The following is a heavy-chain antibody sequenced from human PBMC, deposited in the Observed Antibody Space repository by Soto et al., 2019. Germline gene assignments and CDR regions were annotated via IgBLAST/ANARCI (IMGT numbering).Heavy chain of an antibody. V-gene: IGHV1-69*06. Sequence: SVKVSCKASGGTFSSYAISWVRQAPGQGLEWMGGIIPIFGTANYAQKFQGRVTITADKSTSTAYMELSSLRSEDTAVYYCAREGGYSYGDYYYYGMDVWGQGTTVTVS. CDR2: IIPIFGTA. D-gene: IGHD5-18*01. CDR3: AREGGYSYGDYYYYGMDV. J-gene: IGHJ6*02. CDR1: GGTFSSYA.